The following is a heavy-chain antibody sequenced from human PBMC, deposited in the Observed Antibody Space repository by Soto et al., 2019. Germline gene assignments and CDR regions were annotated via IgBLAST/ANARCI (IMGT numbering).Heavy chain of an antibody. CDR1: GYTFSTYA. D-gene: IGHD2-15*01. CDR2: INAAYGNT. CDR3: ARDRGSSCYGDS. J-gene: IGHJ4*02. Sequence: QVQLVQSGAEVKKPGASVKVSCKAFGYTFSTYAMHWVRQAPGQRFEWMGWINAAYGNTQYSPKFQGRVTITRDTSASTADMELSSLRSEDTAVYYCARDRGSSCYGDSWGQGSQVTVSS. V-gene: IGHV1-3*01.